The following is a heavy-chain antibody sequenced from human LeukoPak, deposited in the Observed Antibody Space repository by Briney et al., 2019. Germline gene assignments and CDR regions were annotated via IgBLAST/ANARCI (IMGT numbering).Heavy chain of an antibody. Sequence: EASVKVSCKASGYTFTGYYMHGVRQAPGQGLEWMGRINPNSGGTNYAQQFQGRVTMTRDTSISTAYMELSRLRSDDTAVYYCARGPVLLDYGDSWGQGTLVTVSS. CDR3: ARGPVLLDYGDS. CDR1: GYTFTGYY. J-gene: IGHJ4*02. V-gene: IGHV1-2*06. CDR2: INPNSGGT.